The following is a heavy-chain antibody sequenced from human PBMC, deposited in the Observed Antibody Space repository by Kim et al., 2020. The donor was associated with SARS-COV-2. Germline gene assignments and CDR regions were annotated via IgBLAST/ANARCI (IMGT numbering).Heavy chain of an antibody. CDR3: ASLGSGSYGYYYGMDV. CDR2: IWYDGSNT. D-gene: IGHD3-10*01. J-gene: IGHJ6*02. Sequence: GGSLRLSCAASGFTFSSYGMHWVRQAPGQGLERVAVIWYDGSNTYYADSVKGRFTISRDNSENTLYLQMNSLRAEDTAVLYCASLGSGSYGYYYGMDVWGQGTTVTVSS. CDR1: GFTFSSYG. V-gene: IGHV3-33*01.